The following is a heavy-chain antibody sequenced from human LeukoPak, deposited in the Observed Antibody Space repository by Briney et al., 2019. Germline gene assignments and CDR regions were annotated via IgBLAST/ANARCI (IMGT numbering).Heavy chain of an antibody. CDR1: GYTFTSYG. J-gene: IGHJ5*02. CDR3: ARGLGLQGPNWFDP. Sequence: ASVKVSCKASGYTFTSYGISWVRQAPGQGLEWMGWINPNSGGTNYAQKFQGWVTMTRDTSISTAYMELSRLRSDDTAVYYCARGLGLQGPNWFDPWGQGTLVTVSS. CDR2: INPNSGGT. V-gene: IGHV1-2*04. D-gene: IGHD4-11*01.